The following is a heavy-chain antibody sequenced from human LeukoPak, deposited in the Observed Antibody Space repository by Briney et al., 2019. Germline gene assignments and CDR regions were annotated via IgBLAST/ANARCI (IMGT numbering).Heavy chain of an antibody. CDR1: GGSLSNYY. V-gene: IGHV4-34*01. CDR2: INHSGST. Sequence: SETLSLTCAVYGGSLSNYYWSWLRQPQGKGLEWLGEINHSGSTNYNPSLKSRVTISVDMSKNQFSLELSSVTAADMAVYYCARGPASGSTFAWFDPWGQGTLVTASS. CDR3: ARGPASGSTFAWFDP. D-gene: IGHD3-10*01. J-gene: IGHJ5*02.